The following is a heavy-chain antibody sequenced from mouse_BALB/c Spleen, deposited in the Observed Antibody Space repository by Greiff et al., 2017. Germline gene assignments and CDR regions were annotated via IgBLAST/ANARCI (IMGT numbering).Heavy chain of an antibody. Sequence: EVQVVESGGGLVQPGGSRKLSCAASGFTFSSFGMHWVRQAPEKGLEWVAYISSGSSTIYYADTVKGRFTISRDNPKNTLFLQMTSLRSEDTAMYYCARGALRYAMDYWGQGTSVTVSS. CDR3: ARGALRYAMDY. CDR1: GFTFSSFG. J-gene: IGHJ4*01. V-gene: IGHV5-17*02. CDR2: ISSGSSTI.